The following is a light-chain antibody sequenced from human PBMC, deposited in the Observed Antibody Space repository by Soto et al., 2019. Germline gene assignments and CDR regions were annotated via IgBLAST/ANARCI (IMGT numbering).Light chain of an antibody. Sequence: DIQMTQSPSTLSAPVGARAPITCRASQSISSWLAWYQQKPGKAPKLLIYDASSLESGVPSRFSGSGSGTEFTLTISSLQPDDFATYYCQQYNSYTWTFGQGTKVDIK. J-gene: IGKJ1*01. V-gene: IGKV1-5*01. CDR3: QQYNSYTWT. CDR2: DAS. CDR1: QSISSW.